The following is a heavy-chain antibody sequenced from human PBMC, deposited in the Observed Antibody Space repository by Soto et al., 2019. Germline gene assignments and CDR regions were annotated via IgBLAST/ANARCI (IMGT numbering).Heavy chain of an antibody. J-gene: IGHJ4*01. Sequence: SETLSLTCTVSSGSMNSYYWTWIRQPPGKGLEWIGYIYYSGSTNYNPSLRSRVTISIDTSKNQFSLKLSSVTAADTAVYYRARTRGNSSIYKYYFDYWGHGTLVTVSS. CDR3: ARTRGNSSIYKYYFDY. V-gene: IGHV4-59*01. CDR1: SGSMNSYY. CDR2: IYYSGST. D-gene: IGHD2-2*01.